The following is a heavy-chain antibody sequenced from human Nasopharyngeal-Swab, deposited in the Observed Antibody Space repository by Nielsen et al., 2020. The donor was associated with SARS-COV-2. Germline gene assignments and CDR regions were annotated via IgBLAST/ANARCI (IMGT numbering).Heavy chain of an antibody. D-gene: IGHD2-21*02. Sequence: SGPTLVQPTQTLRLTCTFSGFSLSTSGICVTWVRQPPGKALEWLALIDWGDDKYYSTSLKTRLTISKDTSNNQVVLIMANMDPGDTATYYCGRISPHDFHIDYWGQGTLVTVSS. CDR1: GFSLSTSGIC. CDR2: IDWGDDK. CDR3: GRISPHDFHIDY. V-gene: IGHV2-70*20. J-gene: IGHJ4*02.